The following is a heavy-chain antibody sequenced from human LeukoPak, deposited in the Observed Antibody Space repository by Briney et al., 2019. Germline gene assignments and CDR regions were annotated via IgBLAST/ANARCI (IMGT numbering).Heavy chain of an antibody. CDR3: ARHVTPRGVFDWFQL. CDR1: GASISSRDYW. Sequence: PSETLSPTYTVSGASISSRDYWWGWIRQPPGKGLEWIGSLYYSGSTYYNPSLKSRVTISVDTSKNKFSLKLTSVTAADTAVYYCARHVTPRGVFDWFQLWRRGTLVTVSS. CDR2: LYYSGST. D-gene: IGHD2-21*01. J-gene: IGHJ5*02. V-gene: IGHV4-39*01.